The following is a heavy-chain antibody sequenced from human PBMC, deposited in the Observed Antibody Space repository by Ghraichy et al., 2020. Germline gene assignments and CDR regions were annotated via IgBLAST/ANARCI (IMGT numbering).Heavy chain of an antibody. CDR2: IKQDGSEK. J-gene: IGHJ4*02. D-gene: IGHD6-6*01. Sequence: GESLNISCAASGFTFSSYWMSWVRQAPGKGLEWVANIKQDGSEKYYVDSVKGRSTISRDNAKNSLYLQMNSLRAEDTAVYYCASPYSSSPFDYWGQGTLVTVSS. V-gene: IGHV3-7*01. CDR3: ASPYSSSPFDY. CDR1: GFTFSSYW.